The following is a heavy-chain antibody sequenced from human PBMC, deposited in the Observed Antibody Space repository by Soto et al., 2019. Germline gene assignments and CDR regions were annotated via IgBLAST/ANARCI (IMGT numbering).Heavy chain of an antibody. CDR3: ARDPGGNKWFEP. D-gene: IGHD3-10*01. CDR1: VGPISSGGYY. V-gene: IGHV4-31*03. J-gene: IGHJ5*02. CDR2: IFYSGST. Sequence: NLALTCTFSVGPISSGGYYWNWIRQHPWKGLEWIGYIFYSGSTYYNPSLKSRVTISVDMSKNQFSLRLSSVTAADTAVYYRARDPGGNKWFEPLGQRTFVHVPS.